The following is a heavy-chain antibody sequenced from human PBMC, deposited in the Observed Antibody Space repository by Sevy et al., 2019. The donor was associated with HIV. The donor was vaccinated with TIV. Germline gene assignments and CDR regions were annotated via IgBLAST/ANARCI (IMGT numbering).Heavy chain of an antibody. D-gene: IGHD1-1*01. CDR3: TRWKGLQSIFDY. CDR1: GFTFGDYA. V-gene: IGHV3-49*04. Sequence: GGSLRLSCTTSGFTFGDYAMNWVRQAPGKGLEWVAFLKSKADGGTVDHAASVKGRFTISRDDSKSIAYLQMNDLTTDDTGVYYCTRWKGLQSIFDYWGQGALVTVSS. J-gene: IGHJ4*02. CDR2: LKSKADGGTV.